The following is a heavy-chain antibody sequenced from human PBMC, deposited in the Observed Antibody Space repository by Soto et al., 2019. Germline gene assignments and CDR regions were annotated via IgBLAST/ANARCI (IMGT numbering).Heavy chain of an antibody. V-gene: IGHV3-15*07. J-gene: IGHJ4*02. CDR1: GFTFSNAW. CDR2: IKSKTDGGTT. CDR3: TTDKVRQLGSLGFDY. Sequence: WGSLRLSCAASGFTFSNAWMNWVRQAPGKGLEWVGRIKSKTDGGTTDYAAPVKGRFTISRDDSKKTLYLQMNSLKTEDTAVYYCTTDKVRQLGSLGFDYWGQGTLVTVPQ. D-gene: IGHD6-6*01.